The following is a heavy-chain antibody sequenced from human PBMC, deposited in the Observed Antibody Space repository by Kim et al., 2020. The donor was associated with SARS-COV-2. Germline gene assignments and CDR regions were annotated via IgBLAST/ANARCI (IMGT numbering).Heavy chain of an antibody. CDR2: ISNDGDKK. CDR1: GFTFETYA. J-gene: IGHJ6*02. Sequence: GGSLRLSCATSGFTFETYAMHWVRQAPGKGLEWVATISNDGDKKYFAGSVKGRFVISRVNSKKTMFLQMNSLRPEDTAVYFCAREVSTKINMDVWGQGTTVTVSS. CDR3: AREVSTKINMDV. V-gene: IGHV3-30*02.